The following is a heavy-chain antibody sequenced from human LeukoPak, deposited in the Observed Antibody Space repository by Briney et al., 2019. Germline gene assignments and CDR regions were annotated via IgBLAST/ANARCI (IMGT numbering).Heavy chain of an antibody. CDR2: ISAYNGKS. CDR3: ARVFYYDTSGHNWFDS. Sequence: ASVKVSCKASGYTFNTYGISWVRQAPGQGPEWMGWISAYNGKSNYPQKFQGRVTMTTDTSTSTAYMELRRLRSDDTALYYCARVFYYDTSGHNWFDSWGQGTLVTVPS. V-gene: IGHV1-18*01. D-gene: IGHD3-22*01. J-gene: IGHJ5*01. CDR1: GYTFNTYG.